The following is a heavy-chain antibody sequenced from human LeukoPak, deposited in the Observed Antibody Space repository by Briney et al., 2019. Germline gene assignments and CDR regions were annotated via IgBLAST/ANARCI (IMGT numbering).Heavy chain of an antibody. D-gene: IGHD3-3*01. Sequence: SETLSLTCTVSGGSISSYYWSWIRQPPGKGLEWIGYIYYSGSTSYNPSLRSRVTISVDTSKNQFSLKLSSVTAADTAVYYCARGGVYYDFWSGYHDAFDIWGQGTMVTVSS. V-gene: IGHV4-59*01. CDR2: IYYSGST. CDR1: GGSISSYY. CDR3: ARGGVYYDFWSGYHDAFDI. J-gene: IGHJ3*02.